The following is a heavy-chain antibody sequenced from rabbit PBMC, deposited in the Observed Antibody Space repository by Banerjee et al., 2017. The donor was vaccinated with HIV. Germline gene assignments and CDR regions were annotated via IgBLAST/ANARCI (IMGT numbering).Heavy chain of an antibody. CDR1: GFDLSSYYY. J-gene: IGHJ4*01. CDR3: ARDLAGVIGWNFNL. Sequence: QEQLEESGGGLVKPEGSLTLTCKASGFDLSSYYYMCWVRQAPGKGLEWIACIYAGSSGSTYYASWAKGRFTISKTSSTTVTLQMTSLTAADTATYFCARDLAGVIGWNFNLWGQGTLVTVS. D-gene: IGHD4-1*01. CDR2: IYAGSSGST. V-gene: IGHV1S45*01.